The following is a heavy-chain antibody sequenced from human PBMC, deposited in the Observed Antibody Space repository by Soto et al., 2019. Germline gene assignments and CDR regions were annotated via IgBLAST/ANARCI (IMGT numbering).Heavy chain of an antibody. Sequence: QVQLQQWGAGLLKPSETRSLICAVYGGPFSGYQWSWYRQPPRKGLEWIGEINHGGSTHYSPSLKSRVTISIDTSKNQFSLRLKSVTAADTAVYFCARRMVNWPVDPGGQGSLVTVSS. CDR3: ARRMVNWPVDP. J-gene: IGHJ5*02. D-gene: IGHD5-18*01. CDR2: INHGGST. CDR1: GGPFSGYQ. V-gene: IGHV4-34*01.